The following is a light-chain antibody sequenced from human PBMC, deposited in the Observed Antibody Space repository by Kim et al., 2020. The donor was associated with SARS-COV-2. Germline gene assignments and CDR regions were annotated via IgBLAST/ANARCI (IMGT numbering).Light chain of an antibody. CDR3: QQYGNSPET. Sequence: LAQGERATITCRASQSDSSNYVAWYQQKPGQAPRLLIYGASSRATGIPDRFSGSGSRTDFTLTISRLEPEDFAVYYCQQYGNSPETFGQGTKLEI. V-gene: IGKV3-20*01. CDR2: GAS. CDR1: QSDSSNY. J-gene: IGKJ2*01.